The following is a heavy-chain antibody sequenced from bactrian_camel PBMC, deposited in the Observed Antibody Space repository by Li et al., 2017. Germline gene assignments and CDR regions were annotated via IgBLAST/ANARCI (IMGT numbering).Heavy chain of an antibody. CDR1: GFALSDYY. V-gene: IGHV3S20*01. Sequence: HVQLVESGGGLVQPGGSLRPSCAALGFALSDYYMSWVRQAPGKGLEWISSIATGDVSLHYARSVKGRFTISKDNAKNTLYLQMDMLKPEDTAMYYCAADPAAADRRYSGKVCYTITVYDSYGQGTQVTVS. J-gene: IGHJ4*01. CDR3: AADPAAADRRYSGKVCYTITVYDS. D-gene: IGHD2*01. CDR2: IATGDVSL.